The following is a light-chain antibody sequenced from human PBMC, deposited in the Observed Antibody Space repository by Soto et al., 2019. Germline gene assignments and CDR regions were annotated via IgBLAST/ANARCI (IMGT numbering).Light chain of an antibody. CDR1: SSDVGGYNY. CDR2: DVS. J-gene: IGLJ1*01. CDR3: SSYTSSSTYV. V-gene: IGLV2-14*01. Sequence: QSALPQPSSVSGSPGQSITISCTGTSSDVGGYNYVSWYQQHPGKAPKLMIYDVSNRPSGVSNRFSGSKSGKTASLTISGLQAEDEADYYCSSYTSSSTYVFGTGTKVTVL.